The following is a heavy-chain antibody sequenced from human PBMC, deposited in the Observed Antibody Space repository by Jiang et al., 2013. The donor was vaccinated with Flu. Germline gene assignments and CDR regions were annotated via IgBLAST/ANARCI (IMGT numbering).Heavy chain of an antibody. D-gene: IGHD4-17*01. Sequence: SGAEVKHPGASVRLSCKTSGYIFPQYAMHWVRQAPGQRLEWMGWINAGTGPTKYTQKFRGRLTITRDISARTVYMELRSLTIEDTAVYYCARGGDYGPDFWGQG. J-gene: IGHJ4*02. CDR3: ARGGDYGPDF. V-gene: IGHV1-3*01. CDR1: GYIFPQYA. CDR2: INAGTGPT.